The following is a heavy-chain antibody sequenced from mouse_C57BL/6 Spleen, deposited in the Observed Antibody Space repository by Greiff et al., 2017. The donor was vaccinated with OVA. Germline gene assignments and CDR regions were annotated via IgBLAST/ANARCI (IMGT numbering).Heavy chain of an antibody. CDR3: ARRSYDYDGYYYAMDY. J-gene: IGHJ4*01. D-gene: IGHD2-4*01. CDR1: GFTFSDYY. CDR2: ISNGGGST. V-gene: IGHV5-12*01. Sequence: EVKLVESGGGLVQPGGSLKLSCAASGFTFSDYYMYWVRQTPEKRLEWVAYISNGGGSTYYPDTVKGRFTISRDNAKNTLYLQMSRLKSEDTAMYYCARRSYDYDGYYYAMDYWGQGTSVTVSS.